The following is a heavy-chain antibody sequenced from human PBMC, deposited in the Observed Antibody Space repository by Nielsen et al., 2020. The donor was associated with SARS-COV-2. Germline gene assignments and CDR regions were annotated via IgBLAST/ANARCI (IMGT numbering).Heavy chain of an antibody. CDR1: GGSISTYY. J-gene: IGHJ6*02. V-gene: IGHV4-59*01. CDR2: ISYTGST. Sequence: GSLRLSCTVSGGSISTYYWTWIRQPPGKGLEWIGYISYTGSTNHNPSLNSRVTISLDMSKNQFSLKLSSVTAADTSVYYCARNPTTYYDFWSGYSVYYYGMDVWGPGTTVTVSS. CDR3: ARNPTTYYDFWSGYSVYYYGMDV. D-gene: IGHD3-3*01.